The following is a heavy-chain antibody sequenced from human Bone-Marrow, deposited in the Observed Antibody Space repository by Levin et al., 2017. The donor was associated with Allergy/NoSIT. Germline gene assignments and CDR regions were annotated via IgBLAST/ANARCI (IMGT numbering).Heavy chain of an antibody. CDR3: ARPGGYTYASDY. V-gene: IGHV5-51*01. D-gene: IGHD5-18*01. Sequence: TSGGSLRLSCKASGSSFSSYWIAWVRQMPGKGLEWMGVIYPGDSDTRYSPSFHGQVTISADKSTSTVYLQWSSLKASDTAMYFCARPGGYTYASDYWGQGTLVTVSS. J-gene: IGHJ4*02. CDR1: GSSFSSYW. CDR2: IYPGDSDT.